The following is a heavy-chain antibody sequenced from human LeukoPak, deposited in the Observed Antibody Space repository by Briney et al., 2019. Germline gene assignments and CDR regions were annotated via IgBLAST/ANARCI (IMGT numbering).Heavy chain of an antibody. J-gene: IGHJ4*02. CDR3: AREYYYDSSGYMFDY. CDR2: IYYGGIT. V-gene: IGHV4-59*01. CDR1: GGSISSYY. D-gene: IGHD3-22*01. Sequence: SETLSLTCSVSGGSISSYYWSWIWQPPGKGLEWIGYIYYGGITNYNPSLKSRVTISVDTSKNQFSLKMSSVTAADTAVYYCAREYYYDSSGYMFDYWGQGTLVTVSS.